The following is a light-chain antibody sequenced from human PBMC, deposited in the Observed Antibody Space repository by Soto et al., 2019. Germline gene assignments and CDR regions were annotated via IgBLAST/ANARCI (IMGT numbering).Light chain of an antibody. J-gene: IGLJ2*01. Sequence: QSVLTQPASVSGSPGQSITISCIGTSSDVGGYNYVSWYQQHPGKAPKLMIYDVSNRPSGVSNGFSGSKSGNTASLTISGLQAEDEADYYCSSYTTSGSLVFGGGTKLTVL. V-gene: IGLV2-14*01. CDR2: DVS. CDR1: SSDVGGYNY. CDR3: SSYTTSGSLV.